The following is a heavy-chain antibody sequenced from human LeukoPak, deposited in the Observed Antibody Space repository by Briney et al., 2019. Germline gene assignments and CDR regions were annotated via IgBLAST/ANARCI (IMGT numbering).Heavy chain of an antibody. CDR1: GFTFDDYA. CDR2: ISWNSGSI. D-gene: IGHD3-9*01. Sequence: GGSLRLSCAASGFTFDDYAMHWVRQAPGKGLEWVSGISWNSGSIGYADSVKGRFTISRDNAKNSLYLQMNSLRAEDTALYYCAKDIDILSGSHIFDYWGQGTLVTVSS. J-gene: IGHJ4*02. CDR3: AKDIDILSGSHIFDY. V-gene: IGHV3-9*01.